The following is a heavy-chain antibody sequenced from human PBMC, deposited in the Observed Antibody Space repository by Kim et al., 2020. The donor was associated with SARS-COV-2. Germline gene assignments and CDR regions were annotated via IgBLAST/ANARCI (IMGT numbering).Heavy chain of an antibody. D-gene: IGHD3-16*01. CDR3: ARPARGWGGGSRFDP. CDR2: VDYTGNT. Sequence: SETLSLTCTVSGDSISGGNYYWGWIRQPPGKGLEWIGNVDYTGNTYYNPSLKSRLTLSVDTSRTQFSLKWSFVSAADTAVCYCARPARGWGGGSRFDPWGQGTLVTVSS. J-gene: IGHJ5*02. V-gene: IGHV4-39*01. CDR1: GDSISGGNYY.